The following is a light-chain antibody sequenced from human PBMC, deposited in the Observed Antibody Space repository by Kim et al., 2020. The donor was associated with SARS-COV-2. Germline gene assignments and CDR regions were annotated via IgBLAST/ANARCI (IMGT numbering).Light chain of an antibody. CDR3: QAWDISTVV. CDR1: KLGDKY. CDR2: QDT. J-gene: IGLJ2*01. Sequence: SYELTQPPSVSVSPGQTASITCSGDKLGDKYACWYQQKPGQSPVLVIYQDTKRPSGIPERFSGSNSGSTATLTISGTQAMDEADYYCQAWDISTVVFGGG. V-gene: IGLV3-1*01.